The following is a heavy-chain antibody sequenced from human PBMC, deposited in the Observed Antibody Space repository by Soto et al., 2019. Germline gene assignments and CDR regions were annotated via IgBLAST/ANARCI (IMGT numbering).Heavy chain of an antibody. CDR1: GGSVSSGSYY. CDR2: IYYSGST. V-gene: IGHV4-61*01. J-gene: IGHJ5*02. CDR3: ARWLQNNWFDP. D-gene: IGHD5-12*01. Sequence: SETLSLTCTVSGGSVSSGSYYWSWIRQPPGKGLEWIGYIYYSGSTNYNPSLKSRVTISVDTSKNQFSLKLSSVTAADTAVYYCARWLQNNWFDPWGQGTLVTVSS.